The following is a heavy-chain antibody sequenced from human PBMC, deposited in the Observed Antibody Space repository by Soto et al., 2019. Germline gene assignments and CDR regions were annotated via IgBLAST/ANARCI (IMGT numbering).Heavy chain of an antibody. Sequence: QVQLQQWGAGLLKPSETLSLTCAAHNGSFTDYFWTWIRQSPGRGLEWIGEINHRGGATYNPSPRSRVTTPVGTSKNPFSLRLRSLTAADTAVYYCVARGMTSDFVSGPHPSDPWGHGTLVTVSS. CDR1: NGSFTDYF. V-gene: IGHV4-34*02. D-gene: IGHD3-3*01. CDR3: VARGMTSDFVSGPHPSDP. CDR2: INHRGGA. J-gene: IGHJ5*02.